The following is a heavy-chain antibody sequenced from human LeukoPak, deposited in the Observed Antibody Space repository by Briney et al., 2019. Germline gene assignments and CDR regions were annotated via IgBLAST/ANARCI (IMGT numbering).Heavy chain of an antibody. J-gene: IGHJ4*02. Sequence: GGSLRLSCAASGFTFINAWMSWVRQAPGEGLEWVGRIKSKNDGGTTDYSAPVKGRFTISRDDSKNTLYLQMNSLKTEDTAVYYCTSDRRFISGGSYYWGQGTLVTVSS. CDR1: GFTFINAW. CDR3: TSDRRFISGGSYY. CDR2: IKSKNDGGTT. D-gene: IGHD1-26*01. V-gene: IGHV3-15*01.